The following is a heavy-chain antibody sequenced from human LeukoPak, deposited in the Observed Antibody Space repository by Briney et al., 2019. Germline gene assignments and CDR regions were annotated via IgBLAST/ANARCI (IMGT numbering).Heavy chain of an antibody. Sequence: PSETLSLTCAVYGGSFSGYYWSWIRQPPGKGLEWIGEINHSGSTNYNPSLKSRVTISVDTSKNQFSLKLSSVTAADTAVYYCARGRLGSYYYGSGSYYPRLDYYYGMDVWAQGTTVTVSS. CDR1: GGSFSGYY. D-gene: IGHD3-10*01. V-gene: IGHV4-34*01. CDR3: ARGRLGSYYYGSGSYYPRLDYYYGMDV. CDR2: INHSGST. J-gene: IGHJ6*02.